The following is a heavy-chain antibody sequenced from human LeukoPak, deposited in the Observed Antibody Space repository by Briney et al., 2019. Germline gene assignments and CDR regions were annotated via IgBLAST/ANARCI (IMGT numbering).Heavy chain of an antibody. CDR2: VHNSGFT. V-gene: IGHV4-4*08. CDR3: AREWSAFDT. J-gene: IGHJ3*02. Sequence: SETLSLTCTVSGGFTSPYKWSWIRQPPGKGLEWIGFVHNSGFTSYNPSLKSRLTISVDTSKNQFSLKLTSVTAADTAVYYCAREWSAFDTWGQGTMVTVSS. D-gene: IGHD2-8*01. CDR1: GGFTSPYK.